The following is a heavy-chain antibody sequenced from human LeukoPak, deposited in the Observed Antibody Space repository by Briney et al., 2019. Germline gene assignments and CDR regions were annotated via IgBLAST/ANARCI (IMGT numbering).Heavy chain of an antibody. V-gene: IGHV3-30*02. CDR3: AKDRTVTNYYYYYMVV. D-gene: IGHD4-11*01. Sequence: GGSLRLSCAAAGFTFSSYGMHWVRQAPGKGLEWVAFIRYDGSNKYYADSVKGRFTISRDNSKNTLYLQMNSLRAEDTAVYYCAKDRTVTNYYYYYMVVWGKGTTVTVSS. CDR2: IRYDGSNK. J-gene: IGHJ6*03. CDR1: GFTFSSYG.